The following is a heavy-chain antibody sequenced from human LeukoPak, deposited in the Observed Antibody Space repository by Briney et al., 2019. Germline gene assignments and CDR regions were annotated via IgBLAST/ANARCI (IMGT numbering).Heavy chain of an antibody. Sequence: ASVKVSCKTSGYTFTSYYMHWVRQAPGQGLEWMGWGNPTSGGTNYAQKFQGRVTMTRDTSISTAYMELSRPRSDDTAVYYCARVYYYYDSSGILTLYFDYWGQGTLVTVSS. V-gene: IGHV1-2*02. CDR1: GYTFTSYY. D-gene: IGHD3-22*01. J-gene: IGHJ4*02. CDR2: GNPTSGGT. CDR3: ARVYYYYDSSGILTLYFDY.